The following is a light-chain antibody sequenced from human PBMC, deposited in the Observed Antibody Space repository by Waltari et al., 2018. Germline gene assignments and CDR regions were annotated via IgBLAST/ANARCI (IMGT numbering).Light chain of an antibody. V-gene: IGKV1-12*01. Sequence: IQMTQSPSSVSASVGDRVPITCRASEDISSWLAWYQQKAGKVPKLLIHAASNLHSGVPSRFSGRGYGTDFTLTISSLQPEDFATYYCQQSRSVPLTFGGGTKVEIK. CDR1: EDISSW. CDR3: QQSRSVPLT. CDR2: AAS. J-gene: IGKJ4*01.